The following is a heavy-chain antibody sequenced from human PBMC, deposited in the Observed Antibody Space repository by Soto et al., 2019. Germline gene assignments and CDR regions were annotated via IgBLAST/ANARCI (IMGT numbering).Heavy chain of an antibody. D-gene: IGHD3-22*01. CDR3: ARGGLLPVDV. V-gene: IGHV4-59*01. CDR2: IYYSGST. J-gene: IGHJ6*02. CDR1: GGPISRYY. Sequence: SETLSLTCTVSGGPISRYYWSWIRQPPGKGLEWIGYIYYSGSTNYNPSLKSRVTISVDTSKNQFSLKLSSVTAADTAVYYCARGGLLPVDVWGQGTTVTVSS.